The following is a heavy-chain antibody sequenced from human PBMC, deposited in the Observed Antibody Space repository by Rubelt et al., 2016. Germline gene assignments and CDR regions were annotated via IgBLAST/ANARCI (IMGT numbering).Heavy chain of an antibody. J-gene: IGHJ4*02. Sequence: IYYSGSTYYNPSLKGRVTISVDTSKNQFSLKLSSVTAADTAVYYCARVGYCTNGVCFHLVDYWGQGTLVTVSS. CDR2: IYYSGST. D-gene: IGHD2-8*01. V-gene: IGHV4-39*07. CDR3: ARVGYCTNGVCFHLVDY.